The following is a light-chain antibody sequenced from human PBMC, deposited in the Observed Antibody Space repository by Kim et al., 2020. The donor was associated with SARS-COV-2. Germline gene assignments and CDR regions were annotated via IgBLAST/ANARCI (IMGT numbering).Light chain of an antibody. V-gene: IGKV1-39*01. CDR2: AAS. Sequence: FGSGGDRVTITCRASQSISNYLNWYQQKPGKAPKLLIYAASSLQSGVPLRFSGSGSGTDFTLTISSLQTEDFATYYCQQSYSTPYSFGQGTKLEI. J-gene: IGKJ2*03. CDR1: QSISNY. CDR3: QQSYSTPYS.